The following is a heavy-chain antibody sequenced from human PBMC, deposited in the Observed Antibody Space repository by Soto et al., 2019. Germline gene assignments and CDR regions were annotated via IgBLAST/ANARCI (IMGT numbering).Heavy chain of an antibody. D-gene: IGHD3-3*01. J-gene: IGHJ6*02. Sequence: EVQLLESGGGLVQPGGSLRLSCTASGFTLSTYAMTWVRQAPGKGLEWVSHIGASGSGGGAFYADSVKGRFTISGDNSNNTLYLQMNSLRAEDTAIYYCARGGRGLEWFSAGMGVWGQGTTVTVSS. CDR1: GFTLSTYA. CDR2: IGASGSGGGA. CDR3: ARGGRGLEWFSAGMGV. V-gene: IGHV3-23*01.